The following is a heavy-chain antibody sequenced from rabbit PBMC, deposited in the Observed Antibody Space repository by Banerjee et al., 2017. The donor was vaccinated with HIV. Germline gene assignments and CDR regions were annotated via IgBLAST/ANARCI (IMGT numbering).Heavy chain of an antibody. CDR3: ARGYAGYGYYYFTL. Sequence: QSLEESGGDLVKPEASLTLTGAASGFSFSGSYSMCWVRQAPGKGLEWIGTIYAGTGRTYYASWVKGRFTISSDNAQNTVDLQMNSLTAADTATYFCARGYAGYGYYYFTLWGQGTLVTVS. D-gene: IGHD8-1*01. J-gene: IGHJ4*01. V-gene: IGHV1S40*01. CDR2: IYAGTGRT. CDR1: GFSFSGSYS.